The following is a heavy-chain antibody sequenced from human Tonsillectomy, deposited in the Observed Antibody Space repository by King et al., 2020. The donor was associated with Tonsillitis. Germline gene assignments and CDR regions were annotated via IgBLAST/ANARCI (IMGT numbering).Heavy chain of an antibody. CDR2: IYPGYSDT. J-gene: IGHJ6*02. CDR3: ARLGTLVRGVIDYYYGMDV. CDR1: GYSFTRNW. V-gene: IGHV5-51*01. Sequence: QLVQSGAEVKKPGESLKISCKGSGYSFTRNWIGWVRQMPGKGLEWMGIIYPGYSDTRYSPSFQGQVTISADKSISTAYLQWSSLKASDTAMYYCARLGTLVRGVIDYYYGMDVWGQGTTVTVSS. D-gene: IGHD3-10*01.